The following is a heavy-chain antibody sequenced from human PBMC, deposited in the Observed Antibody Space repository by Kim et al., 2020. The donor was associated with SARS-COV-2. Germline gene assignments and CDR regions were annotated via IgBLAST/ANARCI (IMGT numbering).Heavy chain of an antibody. V-gene: IGHV1-2*02. CDR2: INCKSGGT. CDR1: GYTFSDYH. J-gene: IGHJ4*02. Sequence: ASVKVSCKASGYTFSDYHIHWVRQAPGQGPEWMAWINCKSGGTLYSQMFQGRVTVTRDTSVRTAYMDLSGLMSDDTAVYYCATWIPVPAGRVPYWGQGNLVTVSS. D-gene: IGHD2-2*03. CDR3: ATWIPVPAGRVPY.